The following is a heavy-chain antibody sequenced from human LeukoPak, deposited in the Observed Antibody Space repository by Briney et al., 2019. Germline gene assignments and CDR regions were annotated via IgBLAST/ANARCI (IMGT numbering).Heavy chain of an antibody. V-gene: IGHV4-39*01. Sequence: PSETMSLTSTVSAGSISSSSYYWGWIRQPPGKGLEWIGSIYYTRSTYYNPSLKSRVTLSVDTSKDQFSLKLSSVTAADTAVYYCARVVVVVAATHLFDYWGQGTRVSVSS. CDR1: AGSISSSSYY. D-gene: IGHD2-15*01. CDR3: ARVVVVVAATHLFDY. CDR2: IYYTRST. J-gene: IGHJ4*02.